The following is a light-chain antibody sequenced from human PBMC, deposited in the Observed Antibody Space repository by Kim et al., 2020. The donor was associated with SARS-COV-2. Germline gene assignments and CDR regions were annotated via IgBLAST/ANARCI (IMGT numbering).Light chain of an antibody. CDR2: DVS. V-gene: IGLV2-14*03. CDR3: SSYIRSSSFA. CDR1: SSDIGTYRY. J-gene: IGLJ3*02. Sequence: GPSITITCTGSSSDIGTYRYVSWYQQHPGKAPKLIIYDVSERPSGVSYRFSGSKSGNTASLTISGLQAEDEGDYYCSSYIRSSSFAFGGGTQLTVL.